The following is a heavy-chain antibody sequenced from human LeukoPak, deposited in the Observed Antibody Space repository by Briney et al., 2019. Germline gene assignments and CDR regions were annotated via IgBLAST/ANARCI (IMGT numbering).Heavy chain of an antibody. D-gene: IGHD2-21*01. CDR1: GYTFTGYY. CDR3: ARLSAYCGGDCFRVDHDY. V-gene: IGHV1-2*02. CDR2: INPNSGGT. J-gene: IGHJ4*02. Sequence: ASVKVSCKASGYTFTGYYMHWVRQAPGLGLEWMGWINPNSGGTNYAQKFQGRVTMTRDTSISTAYMELSRLRSDDTAVYYCARLSAYCGGDCFRVDHDYWGQGTLVTVSS.